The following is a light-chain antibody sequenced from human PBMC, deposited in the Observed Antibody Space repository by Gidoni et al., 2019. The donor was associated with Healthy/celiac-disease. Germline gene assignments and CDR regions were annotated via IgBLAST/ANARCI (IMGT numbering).Light chain of an antibody. Sequence: EIVLTQSPATLSLSPGERATLSCRASQSVSSNLAWYQQKPGQAPRLLIYDASNRATGIPARFSGSGSGTDFTLTISSLEPEDFAVYYCQQRSNWPPGCTFGQGTKLEIK. J-gene: IGKJ2*02. CDR1: QSVSSN. V-gene: IGKV3-11*01. CDR2: DAS. CDR3: QQRSNWPPGCT.